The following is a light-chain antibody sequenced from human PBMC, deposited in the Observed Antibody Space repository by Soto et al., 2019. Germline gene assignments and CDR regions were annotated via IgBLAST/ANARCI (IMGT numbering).Light chain of an antibody. CDR1: QGISSY. CDR2: STS. V-gene: IGKV1-9*01. CDR3: QKLNSYPIT. J-gene: IGKJ5*01. Sequence: IQLTQSPSSLSASVGDRVTITCRASQGISSYLAWYQLKPGKAPKLLIYSTSTLQSGVPSRFSGSGSGSDFTLTISSLQPEDFATYYCQKLNSYPITFGQGTRLEI.